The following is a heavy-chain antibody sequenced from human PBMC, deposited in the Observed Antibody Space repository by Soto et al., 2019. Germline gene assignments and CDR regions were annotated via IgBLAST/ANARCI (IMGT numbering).Heavy chain of an antibody. CDR2: ISAYNGNT. CDR3: ARDGVITIFGVVIDAYYYGMDV. V-gene: IGHV1-18*01. D-gene: IGHD3-3*01. J-gene: IGHJ6*02. CDR1: GYTFTSYG. Sequence: ASVKVSCKASGYTFTSYGISWVRQAPGQGLEWMGWISAYNGNTNYAQKLQGRVTMTKDTSTSTAYMELRSLRSDDTAVYYCARDGVITIFGVVIDAYYYGMDVWGQGTTVTVSS.